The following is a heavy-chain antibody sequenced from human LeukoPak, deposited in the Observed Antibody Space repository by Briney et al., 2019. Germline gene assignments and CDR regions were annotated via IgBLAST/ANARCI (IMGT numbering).Heavy chain of an antibody. V-gene: IGHV4-34*01. CDR2: INHSGST. CDR1: GGSFSGYY. J-gene: IGHJ4*02. Sequence: SETLSLTCAVYGGSFSGYYWSWIRQPPGKGLEWIGEINHSGSTNYNPSLKSRVTISVDTSKNQFSLKLSSVTAADTAVYYCARVRAPRSTFFDYWGRGTLVTVSS. CDR3: ARVRAPRSTFFDY.